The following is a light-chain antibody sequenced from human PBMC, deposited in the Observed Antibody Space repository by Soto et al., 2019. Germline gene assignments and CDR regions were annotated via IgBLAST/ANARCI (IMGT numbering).Light chain of an antibody. J-gene: IGKJ4*01. CDR1: QHVTTTY. V-gene: IGKV3-20*01. Sequence: IVLTQSPATLSLSPGERATLSCTASQHVTTTYIAWYQQKFGQAPRLLIYGASTRATGTPDRFTGGGFVTDFTLTISRVELEDFAVYYCQQYDSSFTFGGGTKVEMK. CDR2: GAS. CDR3: QQYDSSFT.